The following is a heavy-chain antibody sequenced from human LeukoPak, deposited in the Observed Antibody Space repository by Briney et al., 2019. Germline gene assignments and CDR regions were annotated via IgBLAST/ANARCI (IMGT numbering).Heavy chain of an antibody. Sequence: SVKVSCKASGGTFSSYAISWVRQAPGQGLEWMGRIIPILGIANYAQKFQGRVTITADKSTSTAYMELSSLRSEDTAVYYCARDIVVVVAATLTYYGMDVWGQGTTVTVSS. CDR3: ARDIVVVVAATLTYYGMDV. CDR2: IIPILGIA. J-gene: IGHJ6*02. CDR1: GGTFSSYA. D-gene: IGHD2-15*01. V-gene: IGHV1-69*04.